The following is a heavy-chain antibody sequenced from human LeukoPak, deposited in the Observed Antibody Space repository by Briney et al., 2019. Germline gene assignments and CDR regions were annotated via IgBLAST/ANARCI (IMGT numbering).Heavy chain of an antibody. J-gene: IGHJ4*02. CDR3: ARAFRDGYKLSY. D-gene: IGHD5-24*01. CDR2: MNPNSGNT. V-gene: IGHV1-8*03. CDR1: GYTFTSYD. Sequence: ASVKVSCKASGYTFTSYDINWVRQATGQGLEWMGWMNPNSGNTGYAQKFQGRVTITRNTSISTVYMELSSLRSEDTAVYYCARAFRDGYKLSYWGQGTLVTVSS.